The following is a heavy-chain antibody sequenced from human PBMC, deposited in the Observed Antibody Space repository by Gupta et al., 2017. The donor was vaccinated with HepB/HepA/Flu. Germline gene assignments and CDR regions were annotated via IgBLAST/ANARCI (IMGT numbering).Heavy chain of an antibody. D-gene: IGHD3-3*01. J-gene: IGHJ4*02. Sequence: EVLLVESGGGLVEPGRSLRLSCTASGFTFGDYGLSWFRQAPGKGLEWVGFIRSKINDATPQYAASVRGRFTISRDDSKDIAYLQMDSLKTEDTAVYYCTRAGGYDFWIDYWGQGTLVTVSS. CDR1: GFTFGDYG. CDR3: TRAGGYDFWIDY. CDR2: IRSKINDATP. V-gene: IGHV3-49*03.